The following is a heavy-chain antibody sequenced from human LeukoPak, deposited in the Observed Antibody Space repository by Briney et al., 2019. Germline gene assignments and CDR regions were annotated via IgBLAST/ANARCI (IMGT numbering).Heavy chain of an antibody. CDR2: ISGSGGST. Sequence: PGGSLRLSCAASGFIFSSYAMSWVRQAPGKGLEWVSAISGSGGSTYYADSVKGRFTISRDNAKNSLYLQMNSLRAEDTAVYYCANEGEIGYGYFYWGQGTLVTVSS. V-gene: IGHV3-23*01. D-gene: IGHD5-18*01. CDR1: GFIFSSYA. CDR3: ANEGEIGYGYFY. J-gene: IGHJ4*02.